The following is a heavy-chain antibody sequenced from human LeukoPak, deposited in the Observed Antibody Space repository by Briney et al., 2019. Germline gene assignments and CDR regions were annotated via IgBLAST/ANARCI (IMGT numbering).Heavy chain of an antibody. D-gene: IGHD2-21*02. J-gene: IGHJ4*02. CDR2: IYYSGST. CDR1: GGSISSYY. Sequence: SETLSLTCTVSGGSISSYYWSWIRQPPGKGLGWIGYIYYSGSTNYNPSLKSRVTISVDTSKNQFSLKLSSVTAADTAVYYCARHGCGGDCYSGDFDYWGQGTLVTVSS. CDR3: ARHGCGGDCYSGDFDY. V-gene: IGHV4-59*08.